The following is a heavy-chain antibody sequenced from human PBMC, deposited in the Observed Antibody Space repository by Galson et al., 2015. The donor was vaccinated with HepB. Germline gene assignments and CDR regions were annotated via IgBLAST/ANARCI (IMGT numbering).Heavy chain of an antibody. D-gene: IGHD1-26*01. CDR2: SRNKANGYTT. Sequence: SLRLSCAASGFTFSDYYMDWVRQAPGKGLEWVGRSRNKANGYTTEYVASVKGRFIISRDDSKSTLYLQINSLKSEDTAVYYCARVRGTYHEPVDYWGQGTLVTVSS. CDR3: ARVRGTYHEPVDY. V-gene: IGHV3-72*01. CDR1: GFTFSDYY. J-gene: IGHJ4*02.